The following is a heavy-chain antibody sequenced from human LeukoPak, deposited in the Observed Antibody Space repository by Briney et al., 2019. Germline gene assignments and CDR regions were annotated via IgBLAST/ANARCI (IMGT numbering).Heavy chain of an antibody. J-gene: IGHJ4*02. Sequence: SETLSLTCTVSGGSISSYYWSWIRQPPGKGLEWLGYIYYSGSTNYNPSLTSRVTISVDTSKNQFSLKLISVTAADTAVYYCASTYSSGWVFFDYWGQGTLVTVSS. CDR3: ASTYSSGWVFFDY. V-gene: IGHV4-59*01. D-gene: IGHD6-19*01. CDR2: IYYSGST. CDR1: GGSISSYY.